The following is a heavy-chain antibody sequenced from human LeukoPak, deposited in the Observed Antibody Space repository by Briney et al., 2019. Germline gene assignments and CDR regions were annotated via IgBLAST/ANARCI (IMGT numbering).Heavy chain of an antibody. CDR1: GVTLSSYA. Sequence: PGGSLRLSCTASGVTLSSYAMSWARQAPGKGLEWVSGISSSGSGGNTYYADSVKGRFTISRDSSKNTLFLHMNTLRAEDTAIYYCAKDRMVGVSYWYFDLWGRGTLVTVSS. J-gene: IGHJ2*01. D-gene: IGHD1-26*01. CDR3: AKDRMVGVSYWYFDL. V-gene: IGHV3-23*01. CDR2: ISSSGSGGNT.